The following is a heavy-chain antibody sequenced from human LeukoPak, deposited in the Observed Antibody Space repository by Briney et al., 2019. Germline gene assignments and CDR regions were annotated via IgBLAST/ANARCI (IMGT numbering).Heavy chain of an antibody. J-gene: IGHJ5*02. CDR1: GFTFSSYS. D-gene: IGHD3-10*01. Sequence: PGGSLRLSCAASGFTFSSYSMNWVRQAPGKGLEWVSYISSSSSTIYYADFVKGRFTISRDNAKNSLYLQMNSLRAEDTAVYYCARAYGSGTPWGQGTLVTVSS. CDR3: ARAYGSGTP. V-gene: IGHV3-48*04. CDR2: ISSSSSTI.